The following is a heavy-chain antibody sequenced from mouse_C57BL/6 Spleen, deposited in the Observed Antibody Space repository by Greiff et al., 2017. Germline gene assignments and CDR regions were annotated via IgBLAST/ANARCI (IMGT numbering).Heavy chain of an antibody. CDR1: GYTFTSYW. Sequence: VQLQQPGAELVKPGASVKMSCKASGYTFTSYWITWVKQRPGQGLEWIGDIYPGSGSTNYNEKFKSKATLTVDTSSSTAYMQLSSLTSEASAVYYCARSYYGSSYGYYAMDYWGQGTSVTVSS. J-gene: IGHJ4*01. V-gene: IGHV1-55*01. CDR3: ARSYYGSSYGYYAMDY. CDR2: IYPGSGST. D-gene: IGHD1-1*01.